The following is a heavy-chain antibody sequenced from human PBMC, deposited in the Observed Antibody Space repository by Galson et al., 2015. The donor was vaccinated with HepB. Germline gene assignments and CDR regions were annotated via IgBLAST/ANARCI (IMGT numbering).Heavy chain of an antibody. CDR3: ARNYYYDSSGYYPQPFDY. CDR2: IDWDDDK. Sequence: PALVKPTQTLTLTCTFSGFSLSTSGMCVSWIRQPPGKALEWLALIDWDDDKYYSTSLKTRLTISKDTSKNQVVLTMTNMDPVDTATYYCARNYYYDSSGYYPQPFDYWGQGTLVTVSS. V-gene: IGHV2-70*01. D-gene: IGHD3-22*01. J-gene: IGHJ4*02. CDR1: GFSLSTSGMC.